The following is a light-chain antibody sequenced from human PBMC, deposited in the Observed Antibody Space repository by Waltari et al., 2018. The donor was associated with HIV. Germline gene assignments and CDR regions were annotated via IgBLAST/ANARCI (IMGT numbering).Light chain of an antibody. V-gene: IGKV4-1*01. J-gene: IGKJ4*01. CDR3: QQYDSTPLT. CDR1: QSILYSSNNKNY. Sequence: MTQSPDSLAVSLGERATINCKSSQSILYSSNNKNYLAWYQQKPGQPPKLLIYWASTRESGVPDRFSGSGSGTDFTLTISSLQAEDVAVYYCQQYDSTPLTFGGGTKVEIK. CDR2: WAS.